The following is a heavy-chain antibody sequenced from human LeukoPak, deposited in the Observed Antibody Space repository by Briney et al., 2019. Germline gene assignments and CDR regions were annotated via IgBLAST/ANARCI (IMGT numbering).Heavy chain of an antibody. CDR1: GFTVSSNY. J-gene: IGHJ4*02. CDR2: IYSGGSR. Sequence: GGSLRLSCAASGFTVSSNYMSWVRQAPGKGLEWVSVIYSGGSRYYADSVKVRFTISRDNSKNTPYLQMNSLRADDTAVYYCAAGRHDYGDYWGQGTLVTVSS. CDR3: AAGRHDYGDY. V-gene: IGHV3-66*01.